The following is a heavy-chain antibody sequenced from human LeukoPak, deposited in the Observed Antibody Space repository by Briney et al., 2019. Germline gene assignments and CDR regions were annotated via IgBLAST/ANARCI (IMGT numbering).Heavy chain of an antibody. Sequence: GGSLRLSCAASGFTFSSYGMSWVRQAPGKGLERVSGISGSGRSTYYADSVKGRFTISRDNSKNTLYLQMDSLRAEDTALYFCAKDEGMSVDGDYFDSWGQGALVTVSS. D-gene: IGHD3-10*01. V-gene: IGHV3-23*01. CDR1: GFTFSSYG. CDR2: ISGSGRST. J-gene: IGHJ4*02. CDR3: AKDEGMSVDGDYFDS.